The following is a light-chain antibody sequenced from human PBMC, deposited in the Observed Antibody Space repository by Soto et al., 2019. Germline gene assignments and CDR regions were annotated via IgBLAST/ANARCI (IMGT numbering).Light chain of an antibody. Sequence: EVVLTQSPATLSLSPGERATLSCRASQAINRFLAWYQQKPGQAPRLLIYDASNRATGIPARFSGSGSGTDFTLTISSLESDDFAVYYCQQRGSFGGGTKVHI. CDR1: QAINRF. V-gene: IGKV3-11*01. J-gene: IGKJ4*01. CDR3: QQRGS. CDR2: DAS.